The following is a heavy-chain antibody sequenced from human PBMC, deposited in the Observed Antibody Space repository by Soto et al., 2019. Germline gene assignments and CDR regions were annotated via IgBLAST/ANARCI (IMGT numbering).Heavy chain of an antibody. CDR2: IIPIFGTT. CDR1: GDTLNKFA. D-gene: IGHD6-13*01. V-gene: IGHV1-69*06. CDR3: AEDKREGLAAAGVFDT. Sequence: QVRLVQSGAEEQKPGSSVRVSCKTSGDTLNKFAITWVRQAPGQGLEWMGGIIPIFGTTNYAQKFQGRVTIAADKSPSTVYMGLSSLRSDDTAVYFCAEDKREGLAAAGVFDTWGQGTLVTVSS. J-gene: IGHJ4*02.